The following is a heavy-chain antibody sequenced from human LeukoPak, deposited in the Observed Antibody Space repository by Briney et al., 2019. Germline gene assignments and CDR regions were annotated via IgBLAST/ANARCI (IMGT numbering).Heavy chain of an antibody. J-gene: IGHJ4*02. CDR1: GGSISSYY. Sequence: PSETLSLTCTVSGGSISSYYWSWIRQPPGKGLEWIGYIYTSGSTNYNPSPKSRVTISVDTSKNQFSLKLSSVTAADTAVYYCARLDTYCSSTSCYKHFDYWGQGTLVTVSS. CDR3: ARLDTYCSSTSCYKHFDY. V-gene: IGHV4-4*09. CDR2: IYTSGST. D-gene: IGHD2-2*02.